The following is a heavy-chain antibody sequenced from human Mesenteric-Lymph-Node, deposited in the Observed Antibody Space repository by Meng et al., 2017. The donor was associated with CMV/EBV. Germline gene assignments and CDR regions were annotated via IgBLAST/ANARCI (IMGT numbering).Heavy chain of an antibody. D-gene: IGHD2-15*01. V-gene: IGHV3-30*02. Sequence: GESLKISCAASGFTFSSFGMHWVRQAPGKGLEWVAFIRYDGSNKYYADSVKGRFTISRDNSKNTLYLQMNSLRAEDTAVYYCAKETGGGSNPDYWGQETVVTVSS. CDR2: IRYDGSNK. CDR3: AKETGGGSNPDY. CDR1: GFTFSSFG. J-gene: IGHJ4*02.